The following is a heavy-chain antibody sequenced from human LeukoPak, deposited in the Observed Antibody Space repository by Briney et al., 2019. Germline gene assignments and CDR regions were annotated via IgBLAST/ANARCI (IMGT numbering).Heavy chain of an antibody. CDR2: ISYDGSNK. CDR1: GFTFSSYG. CDR3: ARVTAMVPY. D-gene: IGHD5-18*01. J-gene: IGHJ4*02. V-gene: IGHV3-30*03. Sequence: GGSLRLSCAASGFTFSSYGMHWVRQAPGKGLEWVAVISYDGSNKYYADSVKGRFTISRDNSKNTLYLQMNSLRAEDTAVCYCARVTAMVPYWGQGTLVTVSS.